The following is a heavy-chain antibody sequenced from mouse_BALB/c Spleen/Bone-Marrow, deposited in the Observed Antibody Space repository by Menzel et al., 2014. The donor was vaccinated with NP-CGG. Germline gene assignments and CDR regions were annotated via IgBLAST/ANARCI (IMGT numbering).Heavy chain of an antibody. D-gene: IGHD2-4*01. CDR3: ARKGAMITHYYAMDY. CDR1: GSTFSSFG. V-gene: IGHV5-17*02. J-gene: IGHJ4*01. Sequence: EVNLVESGGGLVQPGGSRKLSCAASGSTFSSFGMHWVRQAPEKGLEWVAYISNGSSPIYYADTVRGRFTISRDNPKNTLFLQMTSLRSEDTAMYYCARKGAMITHYYAMDYWGQGTSVTVSS. CDR2: ISNGSSPI.